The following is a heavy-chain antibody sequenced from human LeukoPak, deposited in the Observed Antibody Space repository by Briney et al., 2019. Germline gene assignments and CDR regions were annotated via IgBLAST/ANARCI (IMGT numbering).Heavy chain of an antibody. CDR3: AKVPTSNGDYADYFDY. Sequence: PGGSLRLSCAASGFTFSSYAMSWVPQAPGKGLEWVPAISGSGGSTYYADSVKGRFTISRDNSKNTLYLQMNSLRAEDTAVYYCAKVPTSNGDYADYFDYWGQGTLVTVSS. V-gene: IGHV3-23*01. CDR1: GFTFSSYA. CDR2: ISGSGGST. D-gene: IGHD4-17*01. J-gene: IGHJ4*02.